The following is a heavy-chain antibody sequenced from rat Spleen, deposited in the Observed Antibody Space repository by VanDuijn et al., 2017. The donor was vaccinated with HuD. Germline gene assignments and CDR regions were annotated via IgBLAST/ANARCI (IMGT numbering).Heavy chain of an antibody. CDR1: GFPFSDYG. CDR3: TTVVQGHGFAY. CDR2: ISYDGDSI. V-gene: IGHV5-20*01. J-gene: IGHJ3*01. D-gene: IGHD1-1*01. Sequence: EVQLVESGRTLVQPGRSMKLSCAASGFPFSDYGVAWVLQAPTKGLEWVASISYDGDSIYYRDSVKGRFTISRDNAQNTLYLQMNSLRSEDTATYYCTTVVQGHGFAYWGQGTLVTVSS.